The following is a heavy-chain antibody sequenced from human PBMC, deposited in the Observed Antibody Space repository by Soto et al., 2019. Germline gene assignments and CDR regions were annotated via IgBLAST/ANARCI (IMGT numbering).Heavy chain of an antibody. D-gene: IGHD5-12*01. CDR2: TRNKANSYTT. CDR3: AREAIVATPYYYYYYMDV. Sequence: GGSLRLSCAASGFTFSDHYMDWVRQAPGKGLEWVGRTRNKANSYTTEYAASVKGKFTISRDDSKNSLYLQMNSLKTEDTAVYYCAREAIVATPYYYYYYMDVWGKGTTVTVSS. V-gene: IGHV3-72*01. J-gene: IGHJ6*03. CDR1: GFTFSDHY.